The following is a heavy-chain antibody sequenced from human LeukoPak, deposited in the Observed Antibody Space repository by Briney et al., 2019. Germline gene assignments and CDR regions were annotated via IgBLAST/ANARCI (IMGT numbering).Heavy chain of an antibody. V-gene: IGHV3-53*01. J-gene: IGHJ4*02. CDR1: GFTVSSNY. CDR3: AKGSYYDSSGSFYFDY. CDR2: IYSGGST. D-gene: IGHD3-22*01. Sequence: GGSLRLSCAASGFTVSSNYMSWVRQAPGKGLEWVSVIYSGGSTYYADSVKGRFTISRDNSKNTLYLQMNSLRAEDTAAYYCAKGSYYDSSGSFYFDYWGQGTLVTVSS.